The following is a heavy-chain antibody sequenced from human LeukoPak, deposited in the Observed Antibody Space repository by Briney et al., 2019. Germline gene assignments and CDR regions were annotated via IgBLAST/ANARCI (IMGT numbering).Heavy chain of an antibody. CDR3: ARDDQTTTVVNGMSAFDI. D-gene: IGHD4-23*01. CDR2: INPNSGGT. CDR1: GYTFTGYY. V-gene: IGHV1-2*02. Sequence: WASVKVSCKASGYTFTGYYMHWVRQAPGQGLEWMGWINPNSGGTNYAQKFQGRVTMTRDTSISTAYMELSRLRSDDTAVYYCARDDQTTTVVNGMSAFDIWGQGTMVTVSS. J-gene: IGHJ3*02.